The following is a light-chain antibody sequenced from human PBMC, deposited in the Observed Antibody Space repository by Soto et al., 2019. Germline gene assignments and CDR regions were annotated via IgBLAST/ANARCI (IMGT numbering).Light chain of an antibody. CDR3: CSYAGSYTLYV. V-gene: IGLV2-11*01. CDR2: DVS. CDR1: SSDVGGYNY. Sequence: ALTQPRSVSGSPGQSVTISCTGTSSDVGGYNYVSWYQQHPGKAPKLMIYDVSKRPSGVPDRFSGSKSGNTASLTISGLQAEDEADYYCCSYAGSYTLYVFGTGTKGTVL. J-gene: IGLJ1*01.